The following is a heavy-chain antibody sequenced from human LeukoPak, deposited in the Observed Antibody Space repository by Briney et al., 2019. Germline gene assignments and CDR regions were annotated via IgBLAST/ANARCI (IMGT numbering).Heavy chain of an antibody. CDR3: AKGLERESRLDS. CDR2: IKQDGSVK. CDR1: GFTFSGYW. D-gene: IGHD1-1*01. Sequence: GGSLRLSCAASGFTFSGYWMMWVRQTPGKGLEWVANIKQDGSVKQYVDSVKGRFTISRDNSKNTLYLQMNSLRAEDTALYYCAKGLERESRLDSWGQGTLVTVSS. V-gene: IGHV3-7*03. J-gene: IGHJ4*02.